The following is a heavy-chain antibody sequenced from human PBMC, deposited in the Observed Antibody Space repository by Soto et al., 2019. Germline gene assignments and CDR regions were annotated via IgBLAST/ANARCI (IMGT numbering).Heavy chain of an antibody. J-gene: IGHJ4*02. V-gene: IGHV1-69*01. D-gene: IGHD6-6*01. CDR3: SIEYSSSPPYYPMGY. CDR2: IIPIFGTA. CDR1: GGTFSSYS. Sequence: QVQLVQSGAEVKKPGSSVKVSCKASGGTFSSYSISWVRQAPGQGLEWMGGIIPIFGTANYAQKFQGRVTITADESTSTDYMELSRLRSEDTAVYYCSIEYSSSPPYYPMGYWGQGTLVTVSS.